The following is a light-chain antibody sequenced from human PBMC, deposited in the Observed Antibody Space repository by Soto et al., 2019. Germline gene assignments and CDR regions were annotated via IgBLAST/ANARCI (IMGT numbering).Light chain of an antibody. Sequence: EIVMTQSPDTLSVSPGERATLSCRASQSIINNLAWYQQKPGQAPRLLIYGASIRATGFPDRFSGSGSGTEFTLTISSLQSEDFAVYYCQQYNDWPPLTFGGGTKVEIK. CDR3: QQYNDWPPLT. CDR2: GAS. CDR1: QSIINN. V-gene: IGKV3-15*01. J-gene: IGKJ4*01.